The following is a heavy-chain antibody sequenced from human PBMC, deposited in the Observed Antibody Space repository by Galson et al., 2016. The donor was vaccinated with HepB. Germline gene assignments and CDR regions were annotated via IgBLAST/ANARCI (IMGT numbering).Heavy chain of an antibody. J-gene: IGHJ4*02. Sequence: CAISGDSVSSIDDAWNWIRQSPSRGLEWLGRTYFRSKWYFDYAVSVKSRVTINPDTSENQLSLHLNSMTPDDTAVSYCARDRASWDGQHTGSFDSWGQGILVTVSS. D-gene: IGHD5-24*01. CDR1: GDSVSSIDDA. V-gene: IGHV6-1*01. CDR3: ARDRASWDGQHTGSFDS. CDR2: TYFRSKWYF.